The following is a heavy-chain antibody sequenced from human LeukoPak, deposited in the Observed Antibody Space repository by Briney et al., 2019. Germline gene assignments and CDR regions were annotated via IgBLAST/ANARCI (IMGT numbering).Heavy chain of an antibody. CDR1: GGSVTDYY. J-gene: IGHJ4*02. D-gene: IGHD7-27*01. V-gene: IGHV4-59*02. CDR3: ASRKLGNDY. CDR2: IYYTGT. Sequence: SETLSLTCTVSGGSVTDYYWSWIRQSPGTGLEWTGYIYYTGTSYNPSLKSRVTISADTSKNQFSLKLISVTAADTAVYYCASRKLGNDYWGQGTLVTVSS.